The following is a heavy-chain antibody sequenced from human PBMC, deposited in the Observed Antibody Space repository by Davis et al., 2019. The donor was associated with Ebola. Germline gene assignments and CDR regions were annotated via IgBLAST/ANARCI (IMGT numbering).Heavy chain of an antibody. CDR3: ARLGLWGGMDV. V-gene: IGHV4-39*01. D-gene: IGHD2-21*01. CDR2: IYYSGST. J-gene: IGHJ6*02. Sequence: GSLRLSCTVSGGSISSSSYYWGWIRQPPGKGLEWIGSIYYSGSTYYNPSLESRVTISVDTSKNQFSLKLSSVTAADTAVYYCARLGLWGGMDVWGQGTTVTVSS. CDR1: GGSISSSSYY.